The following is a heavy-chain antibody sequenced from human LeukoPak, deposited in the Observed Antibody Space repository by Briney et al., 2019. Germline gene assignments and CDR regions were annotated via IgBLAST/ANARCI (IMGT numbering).Heavy chain of an antibody. CDR1: GFTVSSNY. V-gene: IGHV3-66*04. CDR3: TRQYTYGYEEFDL. Sequence: GGSLRLSCAASGFTVSSNYMSWVRQAPGKGLEWVSVIYSGGSTYYADSVKGRFTISRDNSKNTLYLQTNSLRAEDTAMYYCTRQYTYGYEEFDLWGQGTLITVSS. J-gene: IGHJ4*02. D-gene: IGHD5-18*01. CDR2: IYSGGST.